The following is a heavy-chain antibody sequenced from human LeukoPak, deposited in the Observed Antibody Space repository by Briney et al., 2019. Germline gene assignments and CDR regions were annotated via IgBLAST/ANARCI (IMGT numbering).Heavy chain of an antibody. Sequence: PGGSLRLSCKASGSIFNDYAMHWVRQAPGKGLEWVAVMSADGINTFYAASVRGRFTISRDDSQATVNLQMNSLTSEDTAVYYCARDAGNAWISWFDSWGQGSLVAVSS. CDR2: MSADGINT. CDR3: ARDAGNAWISWFDS. CDR1: GSIFNDYA. J-gene: IGHJ5*01. D-gene: IGHD2-2*03. V-gene: IGHV3-30-3*01.